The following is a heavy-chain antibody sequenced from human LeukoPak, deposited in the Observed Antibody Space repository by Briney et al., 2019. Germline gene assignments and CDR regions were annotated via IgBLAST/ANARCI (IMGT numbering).Heavy chain of an antibody. CDR2: INTNTGNP. CDR3: ARDLVGSNYYDSSGYYHGWLSDY. V-gene: IGHV7-4-1*02. J-gene: IGHJ4*02. D-gene: IGHD3-22*01. Sequence: WASVKVSCKASGGTFSSYAISWVRQAPGQGLEWMGWINTNTGNPTYAQGFTGRFVSSLDTSVSTAYLQISSLKAEDTAVYYCARDLVGSNYYDSSGYYHGWLSDYWGQGTLVTVSS. CDR1: GGTFSSYA.